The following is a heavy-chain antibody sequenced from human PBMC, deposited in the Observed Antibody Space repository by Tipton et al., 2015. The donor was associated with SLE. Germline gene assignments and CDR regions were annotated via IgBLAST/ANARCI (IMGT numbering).Heavy chain of an antibody. CDR3: ARGQYYGSGSYGYFDY. J-gene: IGHJ4*02. CDR2: ISSSSYI. D-gene: IGHD3-10*01. V-gene: IGHV3-21*03. Sequence: GSLRLSCAASGFNFNRFAMNWVRQAPGKGLEWVSSISSSSYIYYADSVKGRFTISRDNAKNSLYLQMNSLRAEDTAVYYCARGQYYGSGSYGYFDYWGQGTLVTVPS. CDR1: GFNFNRFA.